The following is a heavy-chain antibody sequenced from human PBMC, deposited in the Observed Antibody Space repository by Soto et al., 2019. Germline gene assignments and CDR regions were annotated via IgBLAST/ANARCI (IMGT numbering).Heavy chain of an antibody. V-gene: IGHV3-53*01. J-gene: IGHJ6*02. CDR1: GFTVSSNY. D-gene: IGHD3-16*01. CDR3: ARVPSPFDFYYAMDV. Sequence: PVGSLRLSCAASGFTVSSNYMSWVRQAPGKGLEWVSVIYSGGSTYYADSVRGRFTISRDNSKNTLYLQMNSLTAADTAVYFCARVPSPFDFYYAMDVWGQGTTVTVSS. CDR2: IYSGGST.